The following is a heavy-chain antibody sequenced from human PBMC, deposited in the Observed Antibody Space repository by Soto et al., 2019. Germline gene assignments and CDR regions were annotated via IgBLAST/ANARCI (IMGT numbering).Heavy chain of an antibody. CDR2: ISYDGSNK. CDR1: GFTFSSYG. J-gene: IGHJ2*01. Sequence: GGSLRLSCAASGFTFSSYGMHWVRQSPGKGLEWVAVISYDGSNKYYADSVKGRFTISRDNSKNTLYLQMNSLRAEDTAVYYCAKDPGYMTTVSNWYFDLWGRGTLVTVSS. CDR3: AKDPGYMTTVSNWYFDL. V-gene: IGHV3-30*18. D-gene: IGHD4-17*01.